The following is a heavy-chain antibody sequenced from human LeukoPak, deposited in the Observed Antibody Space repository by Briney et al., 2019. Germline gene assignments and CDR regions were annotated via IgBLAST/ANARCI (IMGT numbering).Heavy chain of an antibody. D-gene: IGHD5-24*01. CDR3: AKDGLSGYNFDY. CDR1: GFTFSDFA. CDR2: VSNSGGRR. Sequence: GGSLRLSCAASGFTFSDFAMACVRPAPGEGVGWVSTVSNSGGRRYHEASVTGRFTIPRDNSQNTLSLQMNSLRGEDTAVYYCAKDGLSGYNFDYWGQGTLVSVSS. J-gene: IGHJ4*02. V-gene: IGHV3-23*01.